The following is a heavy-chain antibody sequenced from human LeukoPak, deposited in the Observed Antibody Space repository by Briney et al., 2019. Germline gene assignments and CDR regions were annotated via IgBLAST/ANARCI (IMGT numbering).Heavy chain of an antibody. D-gene: IGHD1-26*01. CDR2: IYYSGST. CDR3: ARDSSEVGATPIFDY. V-gene: IGHV4-39*07. CDR1: GGSISSSSYY. J-gene: IGHJ4*02. Sequence: PSETLSLTCTVSGGSISSSSYYWGWIRQPPGKGLEWIGSIYYSGSTYYNPSLKSRVTISVDTSKNQFSLKLSSVTAADTAVYYCARDSSEVGATPIFDYWGQGTLVTVSS.